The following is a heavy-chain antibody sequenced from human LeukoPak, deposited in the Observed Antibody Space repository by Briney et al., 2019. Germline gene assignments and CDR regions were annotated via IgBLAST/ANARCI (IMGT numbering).Heavy chain of an antibody. CDR3: AIQCYDFWSGSGDLVDY. Sequence: SETLSLTCTVSGGSISSYYWSWIRQPPGKGLEWIGYIYYSGSTNYNPSLKSRVTISVDTSKNQFSLKLSSVTAADTAVYYCAIQCYDFWSGSGDLVDYWGQGTLVTVSS. D-gene: IGHD3-3*01. V-gene: IGHV4-59*12. CDR1: GGSISSYY. CDR2: IYYSGST. J-gene: IGHJ4*02.